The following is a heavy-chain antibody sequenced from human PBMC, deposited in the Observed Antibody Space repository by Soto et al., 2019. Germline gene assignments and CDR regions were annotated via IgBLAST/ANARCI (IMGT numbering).Heavy chain of an antibody. D-gene: IGHD2-2*02. J-gene: IGHJ4*02. CDR3: AKDARGYCSSTSCHNYYFDY. CDR2: ISYDGSNK. V-gene: IGHV3-30*18. CDR1: GFTFSSYG. Sequence: GGSLRLSCAASGFTFSSYGMHWVRQAPGKGLEWVAVISYDGSNKYYADSVKGRFTISRDNSKNTLYLQMNSLRAEDTAMYYCAKDARGYCSSTSCHNYYFDYWGQGTLVTVSS.